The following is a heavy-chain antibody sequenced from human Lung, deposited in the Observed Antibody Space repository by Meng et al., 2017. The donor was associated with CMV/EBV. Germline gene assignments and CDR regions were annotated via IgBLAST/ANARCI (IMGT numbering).Heavy chain of an antibody. CDR1: GFTFSSYW. J-gene: IGHJ4*02. V-gene: IGHV3-7*01. CDR2: IKHDGSER. D-gene: IGHD1-1*01. Sequence: GGSXRLSCAASGFTFSSYWMKWVRQGPGKGLQWVATIKHDGSERYYVDSVKGRFSISRDNAKNSLHLQMNSLTAEDTAVYYCARENWYAGDYWCQGTLVTVSS. CDR3: ARENWYAGDY.